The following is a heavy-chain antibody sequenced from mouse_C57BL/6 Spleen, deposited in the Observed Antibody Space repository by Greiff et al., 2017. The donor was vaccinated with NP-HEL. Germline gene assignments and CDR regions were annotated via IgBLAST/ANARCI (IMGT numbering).Heavy chain of an antibody. CDR1: GYTFTDYS. D-gene: IGHD1-2*01. J-gene: IGHJ2*01. Sequence: EVQLQQSGPELVKPGASVKISCKASGYTFTDYSMNWVKQSHGKSLEWIGDINPNNGGTSYNQKLKGKATLTVDKSSRTAYMEIRSLTSVDSAVYYCASAGTAFDYWGQGTTLTVSS. CDR3: ASAGTAFDY. V-gene: IGHV1-26*01. CDR2: INPNNGGT.